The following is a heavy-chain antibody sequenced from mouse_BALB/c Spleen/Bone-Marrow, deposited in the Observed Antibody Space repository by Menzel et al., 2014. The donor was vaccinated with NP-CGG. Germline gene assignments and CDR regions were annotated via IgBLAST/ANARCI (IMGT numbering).Heavy chain of an antibody. V-gene: IGHV14-3*02. CDR2: VDPANGNT. D-gene: IGHD2-14*01. J-gene: IGHJ2*01. Sequence: VQLQQSGAELVKPGASVKLSCTASGFNIKDTYMHWVKQRPEQGLEWIGRVDPANGNTKYDPKFQGKATITADTSSNTAYLQLSSLTSEGTAVYYCARYRLGTYFDYWGQGTTLTVSS. CDR1: GFNIKDTY. CDR3: ARYRLGTYFDY.